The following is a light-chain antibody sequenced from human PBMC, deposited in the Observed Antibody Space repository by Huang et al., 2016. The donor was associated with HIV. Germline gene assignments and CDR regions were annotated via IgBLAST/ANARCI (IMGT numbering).Light chain of an antibody. J-gene: IGKJ5*01. V-gene: IGKV1-9*01. CDR2: AAS. CDR3: QQLHNYPVT. Sequence: IQLTQSPSSLSASVGDRVIITCRASQDIGNSLAWYQQKPGKAPKSLIFAASTLQSGVSSRFSGSASGTYFTLTINGLQPEDFATYYCQQLHNYPVTFGQGTRLDI. CDR1: QDIGNS.